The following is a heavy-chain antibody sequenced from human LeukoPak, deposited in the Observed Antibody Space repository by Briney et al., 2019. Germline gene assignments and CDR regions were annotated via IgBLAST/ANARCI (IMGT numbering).Heavy chain of an antibody. D-gene: IGHD6-13*01. V-gene: IGHV3-23*01. Sequence: GGSLRLSCAASGFMFSSNWMSWVRQAPGKGLEWVSVITGSGGNTYYADSVKGRFTISKDNSKNTVYLQMSSLRVDDTAVYYCAKAASSSWPSYYYGMDVWGQGTTVIVSS. J-gene: IGHJ6*02. CDR3: AKAASSSWPSYYYGMDV. CDR2: ITGSGGNT. CDR1: GFMFSSNW.